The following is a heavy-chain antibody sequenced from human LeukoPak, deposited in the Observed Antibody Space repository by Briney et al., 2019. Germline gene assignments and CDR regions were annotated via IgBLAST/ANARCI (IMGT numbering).Heavy chain of an antibody. CDR2: IYYTGST. CDR3: ARVPYYDDAFDI. J-gene: IGHJ3*02. D-gene: IGHD3-3*01. CDR1: GGSIRSYY. Sequence: SETLSLTCTVSGGSIRSYYWSWIRQPPGKGLDWIGYIYYTGSTKYNPSLKSRVTISVDTSKNQFSLKLSSVTAADTAVYYCARVPYYDDAFDIWGQGTMVTVSS. V-gene: IGHV4-59*01.